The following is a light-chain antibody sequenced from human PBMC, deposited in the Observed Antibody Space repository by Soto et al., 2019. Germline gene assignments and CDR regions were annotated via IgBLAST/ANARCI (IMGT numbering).Light chain of an antibody. CDR3: QTWGTGIQV. CDR1: SVHSTYG. J-gene: IGLJ2*01. CDR2: VNSYGSH. V-gene: IGLV4-69*01. Sequence: QLVLTQSPSASASLGASVKLTCTLSSVHSTYGIAWHQQQPEKGPRYLMKVNSYGSHTKGDGIPDRFSGSSSGAERYLTISSLQSEDEADYYCQTWGTGIQVFGGGTKLTVL.